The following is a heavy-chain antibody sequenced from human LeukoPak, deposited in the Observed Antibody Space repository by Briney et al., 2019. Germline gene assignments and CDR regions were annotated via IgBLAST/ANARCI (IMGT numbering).Heavy chain of an antibody. D-gene: IGHD3-10*02. Sequence: GGSLRLSCAASGFTFSSYAMHWVRQAPGKGLGWVSAISGSGGSTYYADSVKGRFTISRDNSKNSLYLQMNSLRAEDTAVYYCAELGITMIGGVWGKGTTVTISS. J-gene: IGHJ6*04. CDR2: ISGSGGST. CDR3: AELGITMIGGV. CDR1: GFTFSSYA. V-gene: IGHV3-23*01.